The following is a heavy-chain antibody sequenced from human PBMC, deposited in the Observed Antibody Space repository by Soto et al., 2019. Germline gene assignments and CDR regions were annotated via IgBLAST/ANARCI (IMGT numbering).Heavy chain of an antibody. CDR3: ARERVLWFGELLYYYYGMDV. Sequence: SETLSLTCAVYGGSFSGYYWSWIRQPPGKGLEWIGEINHSGSTNYNPSLKSRVTISVDTSKNQFSLKLSSVTAADTAVYYCARERVLWFGELLYYYYGMDVWGQGTTVTVSS. CDR1: GGSFSGYY. J-gene: IGHJ6*02. V-gene: IGHV4-34*01. D-gene: IGHD3-10*01. CDR2: INHSGST.